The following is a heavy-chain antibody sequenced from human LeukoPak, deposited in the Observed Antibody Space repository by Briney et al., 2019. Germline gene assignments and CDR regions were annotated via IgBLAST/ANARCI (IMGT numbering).Heavy chain of an antibody. CDR3: ARISSSWYCFDY. V-gene: IGHV1-46*01. D-gene: IGHD6-13*01. CDR2: INPSGGST. Sequence: ASVKVSCTASGYTFTSYYMHWVRQAPGQGLEWMGIINPSGGSTSYAQKFQGRVTMTRDTSTSTVYMELSSLRSEDTAVYYCARISSSWYCFDYWGQGTLVSVSS. J-gene: IGHJ4*02. CDR1: GYTFTSYY.